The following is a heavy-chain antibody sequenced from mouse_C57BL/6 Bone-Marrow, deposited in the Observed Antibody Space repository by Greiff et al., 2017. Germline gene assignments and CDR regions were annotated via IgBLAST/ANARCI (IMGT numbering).Heavy chain of an antibody. CDR2: ISNGGGST. J-gene: IGHJ3*01. Sequence: EVQLVEPGGGLVQPGGSLKLSCAASGFTFSDYYMYWVRQTPEKRLEWVAYISNGGGSTYYPDTVKGRFTISRDNAKNTLYLQMSRLKSEDTAMYYCARHEGIYYYGSRFAYWGQGTLVTVSA. CDR1: GFTFSDYY. D-gene: IGHD1-1*01. V-gene: IGHV5-12*01. CDR3: ARHEGIYYYGSRFAY.